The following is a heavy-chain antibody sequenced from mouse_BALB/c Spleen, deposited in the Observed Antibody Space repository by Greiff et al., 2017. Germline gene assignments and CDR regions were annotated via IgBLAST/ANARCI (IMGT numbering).Heavy chain of an antibody. CDR3: VRGGSNFPFAY. Sequence: DVKLVESGGGLVQPKGSLKLSCAASGFTFNTYAMNWVRQAPGKGLEWVARIRSKSNNYATYYADSVKDRFTISRDDSQSMLYLQMNNLKTEDTAMYYCVRGGSNFPFAYWGQGTLVTVSA. V-gene: IGHV10-1*02. J-gene: IGHJ3*01. CDR1: GFTFNTYA. CDR2: IRSKSNNYAT.